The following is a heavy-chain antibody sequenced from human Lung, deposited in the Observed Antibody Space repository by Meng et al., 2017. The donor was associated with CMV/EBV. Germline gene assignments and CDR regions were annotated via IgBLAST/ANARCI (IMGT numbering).Heavy chain of an antibody. Sequence: GSLRLSCAVYGGSFSGYYWSWIRQPPGKGLEWIGEINHSGSTNYNPSLKSRVTISVDTSKNQFSLKLSSVTAADTAVYYCARGRRGGFLEWLLSGNWFDPWGQGNRV. V-gene: IGHV4-34*01. CDR1: GGSFSGYY. J-gene: IGHJ5*01. D-gene: IGHD3-3*01. CDR2: INHSGST. CDR3: ARGRRGGFLEWLLSGNWFDP.